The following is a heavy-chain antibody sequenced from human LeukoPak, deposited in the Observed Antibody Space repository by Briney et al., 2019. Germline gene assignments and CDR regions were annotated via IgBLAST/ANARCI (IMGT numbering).Heavy chain of an antibody. D-gene: IGHD1-20*01. Sequence: ASVKVSCKASGYTFTSYGISWVRQAPGQGLEWMGGFDPEDGETIYAQKFQGRVTMTEDTSTDTAYMELSSLRSEDTAVYYCATEGITGTSAYYYYGMDVWGQGTTVTVSS. J-gene: IGHJ6*02. CDR3: ATEGITGTSAYYYYGMDV. CDR2: FDPEDGET. CDR1: GYTFTSYG. V-gene: IGHV1-24*01.